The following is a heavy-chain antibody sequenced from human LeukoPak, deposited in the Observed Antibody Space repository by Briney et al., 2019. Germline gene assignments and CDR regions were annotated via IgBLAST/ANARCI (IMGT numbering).Heavy chain of an antibody. J-gene: IGHJ4*02. V-gene: IGHV3-11*04. CDR2: ITPSGSNI. Sequence: PGGSLRLSCAASGFTFSDYCMGWTRQAPGKGLEWVSYITPSGSNIYYADSVKGRFTISRDNAKNSLYLQMNSLRAEDTAVYYCARNLPAADYWGQGTLVTVSS. CDR3: ARNLPAADY. D-gene: IGHD2-2*01. CDR1: GFTFSDYC.